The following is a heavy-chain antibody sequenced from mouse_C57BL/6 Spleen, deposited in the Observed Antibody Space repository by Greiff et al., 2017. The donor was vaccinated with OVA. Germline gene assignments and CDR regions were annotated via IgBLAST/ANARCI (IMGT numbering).Heavy chain of an antibody. D-gene: IGHD1-1*01. CDR3: TFTPVEARYFDV. V-gene: IGHV1-15*01. J-gene: IGHJ1*03. Sequence: VQLQQSGAELVRPGASVTLSCKASGYTFTDYEMHWVKQTPVHGLEWIGAIDPETGGTAYNQKFKGKAILTADKSSSTAYMELRSLTSEDSAVYYCTFTPVEARYFDVCGTGATVSVSS. CDR2: IDPETGGT. CDR1: GYTFTDYE.